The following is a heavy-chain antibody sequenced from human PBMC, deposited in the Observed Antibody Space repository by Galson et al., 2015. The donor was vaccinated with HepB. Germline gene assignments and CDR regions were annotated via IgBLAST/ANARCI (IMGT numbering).Heavy chain of an antibody. J-gene: IGHJ4*02. CDR2: VYPRDSHT. CDR1: GSSFTSYW. CDR3: ARRGWPEKDGFDY. V-gene: IGHV5-51*01. D-gene: IGHD1-14*01. Sequence: QSGAEVKKPGESLKISCKGSGSSFTSYWIGWVRQMPGKGLEWMGIVYPRDSHTRYSPSFQGQVTISADTSISTAYLQWSSLKASDTAIYFCARRGWPEKDGFDYWGQGTLVSVSS.